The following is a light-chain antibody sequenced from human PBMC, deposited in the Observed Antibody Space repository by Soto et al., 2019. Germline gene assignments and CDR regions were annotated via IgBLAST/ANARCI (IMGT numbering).Light chain of an antibody. CDR3: CSYAGRITVV. J-gene: IGLJ2*01. Sequence: QSALTQPASVSGSPGQSITISCTGTSSDVGSYNLVSWYQQHPGKAPKLMISEVTERPAGVSDRISGSKSGNTASLTISGLQAEDEADYYWCSYAGRITVVFGGGTKVTVL. CDR1: SSDVGSYNL. V-gene: IGLV2-23*02. CDR2: EVT.